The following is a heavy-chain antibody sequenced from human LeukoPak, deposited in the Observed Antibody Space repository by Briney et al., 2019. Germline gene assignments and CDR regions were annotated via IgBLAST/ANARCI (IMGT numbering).Heavy chain of an antibody. CDR1: GYTFTSYD. Sequence: RASVKVSCKASGYTFTSYDINWVRQATGQGLEWMGWMNPNSGNTGYAQKFQGRVTITRNTSISTAYMELSSLRSEDTAVYYCAGVGIAAAGGLDYWGQGTLVTVSS. CDR2: MNPNSGNT. V-gene: IGHV1-8*03. D-gene: IGHD6-13*01. CDR3: AGVGIAAAGGLDY. J-gene: IGHJ4*02.